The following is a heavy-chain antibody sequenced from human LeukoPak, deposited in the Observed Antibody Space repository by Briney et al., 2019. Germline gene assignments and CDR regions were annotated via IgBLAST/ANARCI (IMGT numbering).Heavy chain of an antibody. CDR1: GFTFSSYW. V-gene: IGHV3-74*01. CDR2: INSDGSST. Sequence: TGGSLRLSCAASGFTFSSYWMHWVRQAPGKGLVCVSRINSDGSSTNHADSVKGRFTISRDNAKNTLYLQINSLRAEDTAVYYCARGGNSPDYWGQGTLVTVSS. CDR3: ARGGNSPDY. D-gene: IGHD4-11*01. J-gene: IGHJ4*02.